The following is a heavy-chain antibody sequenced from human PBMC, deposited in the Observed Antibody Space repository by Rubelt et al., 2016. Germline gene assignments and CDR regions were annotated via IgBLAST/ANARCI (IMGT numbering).Heavy chain of an antibody. Sequence: QLQLQESGPGLVKPSETLSLTCTVTGGSINSRTYYWGWIRQPPGKGLEWIGSVYFGGSTYYHPSLKSRVTISVDTSKNQCSLKVSSVTAADTAVYYCSRRNGEPIDYWGQGTLVTVSS. D-gene: IGHD3-10*01. CDR2: VYFGGST. CDR3: SRRNGEPIDY. CDR1: GGSINSRTYY. V-gene: IGHV4-39*01. J-gene: IGHJ4*02.